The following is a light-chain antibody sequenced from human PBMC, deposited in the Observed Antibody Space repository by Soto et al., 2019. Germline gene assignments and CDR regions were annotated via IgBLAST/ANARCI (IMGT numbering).Light chain of an antibody. Sequence: EIRLTQSPSFLCASVGDSVCMXCRASQELRSFLDWFQQQTGEAPKLLIYAESTLHSGVQSTLSGGGSGREFTLKISSLRPEDFATYYCQQLNTYHPLTFGGGTKVDIK. V-gene: IGKV1-9*01. J-gene: IGKJ4*01. CDR1: QELRSF. CDR2: AES. CDR3: QQLNTYHPLT.